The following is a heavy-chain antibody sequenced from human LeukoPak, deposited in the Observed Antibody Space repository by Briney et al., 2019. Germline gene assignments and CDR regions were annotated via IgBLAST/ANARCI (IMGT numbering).Heavy chain of an antibody. J-gene: IGHJ6*03. D-gene: IGHD2-2*01. V-gene: IGHV4-59*01. CDR2: IHYSGSA. CDR1: GGSISPYY. Sequence: SETLSLTCTVSGGSISPYYWTWIRQPPGKGLEWIAYIHYSGSANYNPSLKSRVTISVDTSKNQFSLKLSSVTAADTAFYYCARMPGGYYMDLWGKGTTVTVSS. CDR3: ARMPGGYYMDL.